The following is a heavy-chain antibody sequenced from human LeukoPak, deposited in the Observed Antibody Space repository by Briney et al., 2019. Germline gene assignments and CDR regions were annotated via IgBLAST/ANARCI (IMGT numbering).Heavy chain of an antibody. CDR3: ARDGPYNWNGPEYYYYYYMDV. CDR1: GGTFSSYA. J-gene: IGHJ6*03. D-gene: IGHD1-1*01. CDR2: ISAYNGNT. Sequence: ASVKVSCKASGGTFSSYAISWVRQAPGQGLEWMGWISAYNGNTNYAQKLQGRVTMTTDTSTSTAYMELRSLRSDDTAVYYCARDGPYNWNGPEYYYYYYMDVWGKGTTVTVSS. V-gene: IGHV1-18*01.